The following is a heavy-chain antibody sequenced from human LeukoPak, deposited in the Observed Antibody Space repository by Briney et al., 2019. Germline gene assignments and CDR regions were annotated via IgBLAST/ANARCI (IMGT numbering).Heavy chain of an antibody. CDR2: IRYDGSNK. D-gene: IGHD3-22*01. V-gene: IGHV3-30*02. CDR3: AKDRTYYYNSSRHYFDP. Sequence: GGSLRLSCAASGFTFSSYGMHWVRQAPGKGLEWVAFIRYDGSNKYYADSVKGRFTTSRDNSKNTVYLQMNNLRVEDTAVYYGAKDRTYYYNSSRHYFDPGGRGPRVTVPS. CDR1: GFTFSSYG. J-gene: IGHJ5*02.